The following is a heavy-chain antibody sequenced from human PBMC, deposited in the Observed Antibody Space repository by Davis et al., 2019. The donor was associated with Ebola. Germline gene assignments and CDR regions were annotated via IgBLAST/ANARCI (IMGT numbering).Heavy chain of an antibody. V-gene: IGHV3-30-3*01. CDR3: ARDVAGRAGY. CDR1: GFTFSSYG. CDR2: ISSDGTNK. J-gene: IGHJ4*02. D-gene: IGHD1-14*01. Sequence: GESLKISCAASGFTFSSYGLHWVRQAPGKGLEWVAVISSDGTNKNYADSVKGRFTISRDNAKNTLFLQMNSLRADDTAVYYCARDVAGRAGYWGQGTLVTVSS.